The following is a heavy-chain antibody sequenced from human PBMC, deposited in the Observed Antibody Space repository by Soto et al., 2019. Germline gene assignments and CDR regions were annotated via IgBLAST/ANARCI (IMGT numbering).Heavy chain of an antibody. Sequence: SWISKIPGKGLEWVSVFYSGGRVYYADSVKGRFTISRDNSKNTVSLQMSSLRSEDTALYYCARGQWELNSIYSAYWGQRTLV. D-gene: IGHD1-26*01. CDR2: FYSGGRV. V-gene: IGHV3-53*01. J-gene: IGHJ4*02. CDR3: ARGQWELNSIYSAY.